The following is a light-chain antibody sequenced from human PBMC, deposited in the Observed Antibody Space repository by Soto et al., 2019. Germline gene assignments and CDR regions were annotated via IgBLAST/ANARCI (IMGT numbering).Light chain of an antibody. J-gene: IGLJ3*02. V-gene: IGLV2-14*02. Sequence: QSALTQPASVSGSPGQSITISCTRTSSDVGSYNLVSWYQQHPGKAPKLMISEVSNRPSGVSNRFSGSKSGNTASLTISGLQAEDEADYYCSSYTGTSPPLVFGGGTKLTVL. CDR2: EVS. CDR3: SSYTGTSPPLV. CDR1: SSDVGSYNL.